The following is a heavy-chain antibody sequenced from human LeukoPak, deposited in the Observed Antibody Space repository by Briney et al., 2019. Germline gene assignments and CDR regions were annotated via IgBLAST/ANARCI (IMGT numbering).Heavy chain of an antibody. V-gene: IGHV3-23*01. CDR1: GFTFSSYA. CDR3: AKSSYQLLPIAFDI. CDR2: FSGSGGST. J-gene: IGHJ3*02. D-gene: IGHD2-2*01. Sequence: GGSLRLSCEASGFTFSSYAMSWVRQAPGKGLEWVSGFSGSGGSTYYADSVKGRSTISRDNSKNTLYLQMNSLRAEDTAVYYCAKSSYQLLPIAFDIWGQGTMVTVSS.